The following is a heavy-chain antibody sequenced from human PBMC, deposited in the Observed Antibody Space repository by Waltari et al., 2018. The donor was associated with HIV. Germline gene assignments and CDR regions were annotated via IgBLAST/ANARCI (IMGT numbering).Heavy chain of an antibody. CDR3: ARTISSSATCRTYYFDL. CDR2: VSNYSGI. D-gene: IGHD1-26*01. J-gene: IGHJ4*02. V-gene: IGHV1-18*01. Sequence: QVQLVQSGVEVKNIGASVGVSCKASGFTFNTFFISWVRQAPGQGLEWMGWVSNYSGINLAQKFHCRVTMNTDSATNTASMELRSLRSDDTAVYYCARTISSSATCRTYYFDLWGRGTLVTVSS. CDR1: GFTFNTFF.